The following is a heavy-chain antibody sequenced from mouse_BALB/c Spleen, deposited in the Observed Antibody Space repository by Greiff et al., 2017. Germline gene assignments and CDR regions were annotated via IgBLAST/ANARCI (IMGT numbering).Heavy chain of an antibody. CDR3: AREGLFGYDGGWYFDV. CDR1: GDSITSGY. D-gene: IGHD2-2*01. CDR2: ISYSGST. V-gene: IGHV3-8*02. Sequence: EVKVEESGPSLVKPSQTLSLTCSVTGDSITSGYWNWIRKFPGNKLEYMGYISYSGSTYYNPSLKSRISITRDTSKNQYYLQLNSVTTEDTATYDCAREGLFGYDGGWYFDVWGAGTTVTVSS. J-gene: IGHJ1*01.